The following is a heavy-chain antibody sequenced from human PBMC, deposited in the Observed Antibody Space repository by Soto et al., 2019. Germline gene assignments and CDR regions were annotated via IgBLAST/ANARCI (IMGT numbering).Heavy chain of an antibody. D-gene: IGHD1-1*01. V-gene: IGHV3-33*01. CDR1: GFTFSSYG. J-gene: IGHJ5*02. CDR3: ARELAPNWFDP. CDR2: IWYDGSNK. Sequence: GGSLRLPCAASGFTFSSYGSHWVRQAPGKGLEWVAVIWYDGSNKYYADSVKGRFTISGDNSKNTLYLQMNSLRAEDKAVYYCARELAPNWFDPWGQGTLVTVSS.